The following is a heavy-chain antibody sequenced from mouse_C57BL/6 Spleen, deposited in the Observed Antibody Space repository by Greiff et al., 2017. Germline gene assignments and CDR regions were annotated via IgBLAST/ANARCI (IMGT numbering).Heavy chain of an antibody. CDR3: AREGIDYSFMDY. V-gene: IGHV1-55*01. CDR1: GYTFTSYW. CDR2: IYPGSGST. J-gene: IGHJ4*01. D-gene: IGHD2-4*01. Sequence: QVQLQQPGAELVKPGASVKMSCKASGYTFTSYWITWVKQRPGQGLEWIGDIYPGSGSTNYNEKFKSKATLTVDTASSTAYMQLSSLTSEDSAVYYCAREGIDYSFMDYWGQGTSVTVSS.